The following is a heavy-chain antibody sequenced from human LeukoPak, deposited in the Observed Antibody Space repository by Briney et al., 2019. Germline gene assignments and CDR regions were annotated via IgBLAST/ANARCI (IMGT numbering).Heavy chain of an antibody. CDR2: INPDSGGT. CDR1: GYTSTGYY. V-gene: IGHV1-2*02. Sequence: ASVKVSCKASGYTSTGYYMHWVRQAPGQGLEWMGWINPDSGGTNYAQKFQGRVTMTRDTSISTAYMELSRLRSDDTAVYYCARVKGSGSYRKYYFDYWGQGTLVTVSS. J-gene: IGHJ4*02. D-gene: IGHD3-10*01. CDR3: ARVKGSGSYRKYYFDY.